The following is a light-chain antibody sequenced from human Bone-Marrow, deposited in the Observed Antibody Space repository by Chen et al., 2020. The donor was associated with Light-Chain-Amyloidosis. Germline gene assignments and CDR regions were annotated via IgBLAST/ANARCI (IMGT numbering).Light chain of an antibody. J-gene: IGLJ3*02. CDR1: NIGSTS. CDR2: DDS. V-gene: IGLV3-21*02. CDR3: QVWDRSSDRPV. Sequence: SYVLTQPSSVSAAPGQTATIACGGNNIGSTSVHWYQQTPGQATLLVVYDDSARPSGIPERLSGSNSGNTATMTISRVEAGDEADYYCQVWDRSSDRPVFGGGTKLTVL.